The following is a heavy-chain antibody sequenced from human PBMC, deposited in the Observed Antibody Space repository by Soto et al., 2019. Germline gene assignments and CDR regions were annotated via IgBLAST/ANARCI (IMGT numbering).Heavy chain of an antibody. V-gene: IGHV3-48*02. CDR2: ISSSSSTI. J-gene: IGHJ6*02. Sequence: PGGSLRLSCAASGFTFSSYSMNWVRQAPGKGLEWVSYISSSSSTIYYADSVKGRFTISRDNAKNSLYLQMNSLRDEDTAVYYCASESTSGSYYYYYGMDVWGQGTTVTVSS. CDR3: ASESTSGSYYYYYGMDV. D-gene: IGHD1-26*01. CDR1: GFTFSSYS.